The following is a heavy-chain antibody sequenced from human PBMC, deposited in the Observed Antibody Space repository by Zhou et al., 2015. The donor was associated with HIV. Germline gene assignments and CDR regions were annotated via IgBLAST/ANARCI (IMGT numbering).Heavy chain of an antibody. CDR3: TRVRDTAMVLFDY. CDR2: IRSKAFGGTP. V-gene: IGHV3-49*03. CDR1: GFTFGDYA. J-gene: IGHJ4*02. D-gene: IGHD5-18*01. Sequence: EVQLVESGGKLVQPGRSLRLSCRASGFTFGDYAVTWFRQAPGKGLEWVGFIRSKAFGGTPEYAASVKDRISISRDDSRSLAYLQMNSLKTEDTATYYCTRVRDTAMVLFDYWGQGTLVTVSS.